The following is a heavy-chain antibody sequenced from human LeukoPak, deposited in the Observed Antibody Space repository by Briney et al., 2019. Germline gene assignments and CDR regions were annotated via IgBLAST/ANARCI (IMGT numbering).Heavy chain of an antibody. V-gene: IGHV3-7*01. J-gene: IGHJ4*02. D-gene: IGHD7-27*01. CDR2: IKQDGSEK. CDR1: WFTVSSNY. CDR3: ARETTGDPFDY. Sequence: GGSLRLSCAASWFTVSSNYMSWVRQAPGKGLEWVANIKQDGSEKYYVDSVRGRFTISRDNAKNSLYLQMNSLRAEDTALYYCARETTGDPFDYWGQGTLVTVSS.